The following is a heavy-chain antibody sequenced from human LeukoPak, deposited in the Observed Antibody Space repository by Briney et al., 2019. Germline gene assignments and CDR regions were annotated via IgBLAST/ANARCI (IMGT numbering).Heavy chain of an antibody. D-gene: IGHD3-3*01. V-gene: IGHV4-30-2*01. CDR3: ARAAWSGYGY. CDR2: IYHSGST. J-gene: IGHJ4*02. CDR1: GGSISSGGYY. Sequence: SETLSLTCTVSGGSISSGGYYWSWIRQPPGKGLEWIGYIYHSGSTYYNPSLKSRVTISVDRSKNQFSLKLSSVTAADTAVYYCARAAWSGYGYWGQGTLVTVSS.